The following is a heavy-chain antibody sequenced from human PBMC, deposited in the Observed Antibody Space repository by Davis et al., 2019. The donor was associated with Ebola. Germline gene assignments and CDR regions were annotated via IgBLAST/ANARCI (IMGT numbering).Heavy chain of an antibody. Sequence: GGSLRLSCAASGFTFSSYAMSWVRQAPGKGLEWVSSISSSSSYIYYADSVKGRFTISRDNAKNSLSLQMNSLRAEDTAMYYCARDPHLGSWYLPGDFDYWGQGTLVTVSS. V-gene: IGHV3-21*01. J-gene: IGHJ4*02. CDR1: GFTFSSYA. D-gene: IGHD6-13*01. CDR2: ISSSSSYI. CDR3: ARDPHLGSWYLPGDFDY.